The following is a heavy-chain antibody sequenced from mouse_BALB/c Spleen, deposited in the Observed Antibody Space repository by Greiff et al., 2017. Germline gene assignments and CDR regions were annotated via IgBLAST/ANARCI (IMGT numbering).Heavy chain of an antibody. Sequence: EVKLVESGGGLVKPGGSLKLSCAASGFTFSSYAMSWVRQTPEKRLEWVATISSGGSYTYYPDSVKGRFTISRDNAKNTLYLQMSSLRSEDTAMYYCARPSPSLLRYGYFDYWGQGTTLTVSS. CDR1: GFTFSSYA. V-gene: IGHV5-9-3*01. CDR2: ISSGGSYT. D-gene: IGHD1-1*01. J-gene: IGHJ2*01. CDR3: ARPSPSLLRYGYFDY.